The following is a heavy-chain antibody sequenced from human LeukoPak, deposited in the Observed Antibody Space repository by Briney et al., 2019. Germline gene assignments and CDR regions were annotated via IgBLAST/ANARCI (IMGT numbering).Heavy chain of an antibody. J-gene: IGHJ3*02. CDR2: INPNTGAP. D-gene: IGHD1-26*01. CDR1: GYTFTDYY. Sequence: SVTVSYMASGYTFTDYYMHWVRQAPGQGLDWMGWINPNTGAPNYQQVFRGRVTMIRDTSISTAYMELSRLRSDDTAVYYCAQFDPYSGSYSDAFDSGGQGTMVTVSS. CDR3: AQFDPYSGSYSDAFDS. V-gene: IGHV1-2*02.